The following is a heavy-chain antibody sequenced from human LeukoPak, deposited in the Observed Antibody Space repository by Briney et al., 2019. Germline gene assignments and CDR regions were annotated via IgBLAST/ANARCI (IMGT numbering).Heavy chain of an antibody. Sequence: PGGSLRLSCAASGFTFSSYWMTWVRQAPGKGLEWVANIKQDGSEKYYVDSVKGRFTISRDNAKNSLYLQMNSLRAEDTAVYYCAKDLYYYDSSPPLGYWGQGTLVTVSS. D-gene: IGHD3-22*01. J-gene: IGHJ4*02. V-gene: IGHV3-7*01. CDR2: IKQDGSEK. CDR1: GFTFSSYW. CDR3: AKDLYYYDSSPPLGY.